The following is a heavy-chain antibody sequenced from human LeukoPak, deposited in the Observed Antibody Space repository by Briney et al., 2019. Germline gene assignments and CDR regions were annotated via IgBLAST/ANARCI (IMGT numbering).Heavy chain of an antibody. Sequence: LSGRSLRLSCTASGFTFGDYAMTWVRQAPGKGLEWVSLIYSAGGTYYTDSVKGRFTISRHSSKNTLYLQMNSLRGEDTAVYYCARFLGRITISGVVPYGMDVWGQGTTVTVSS. V-gene: IGHV3-53*04. D-gene: IGHD3-3*01. CDR3: ARFLGRITISGVVPYGMDV. J-gene: IGHJ6*02. CDR2: IYSAGGT. CDR1: GFTFGDYA.